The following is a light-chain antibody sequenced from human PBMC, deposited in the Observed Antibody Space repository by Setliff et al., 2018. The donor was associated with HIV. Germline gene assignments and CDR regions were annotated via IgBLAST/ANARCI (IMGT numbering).Light chain of an antibody. V-gene: IGLV2-11*01. CDR2: DVD. Sequence: QSVLTQPRSVSGSPGQSFTISCTGTSNDVGSYDRVSWYQQLPGKAPKLIISDVDKRPSGVPDRFSGSKSGDTASLTISGLQAEDEADYYCCSYAFKYTLLFGIGTKVTVL. J-gene: IGLJ1*01. CDR1: SNDVGSYDR. CDR3: CSYAFKYTLL.